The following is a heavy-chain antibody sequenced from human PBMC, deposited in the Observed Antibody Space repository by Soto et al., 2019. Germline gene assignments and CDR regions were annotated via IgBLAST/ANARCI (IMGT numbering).Heavy chain of an antibody. V-gene: IGHV3-48*01. J-gene: IGHJ4*02. Sequence: GGSLRLSCAASGFTFSSYSMNWVRQAPGKGLEWVSYISSSSSTIYYADSVKGRFTISRDDSKNTLYLQMNSLKTEDTAVYYCTTDLPWSYGALGYWGQGTLVTVSS. CDR2: ISSSSSTI. D-gene: IGHD1-26*01. CDR3: TTDLPWSYGALGY. CDR1: GFTFSSYS.